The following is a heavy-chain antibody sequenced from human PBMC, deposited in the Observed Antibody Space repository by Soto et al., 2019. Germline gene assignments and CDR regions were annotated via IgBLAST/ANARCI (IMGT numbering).Heavy chain of an antibody. CDR3: ARDRGRFLVRSAQFDP. J-gene: IGHJ5*02. Sequence: QVQLVQSGAEVKKPGASVKVSCKASGYTFTGYYMHWVRQAPGQGLEWMGWINPNSGGTNYAQKFQGRVTMTRDASISTAYMELSRLRSDDTDVYYGARDRGRFLVRSAQFDPCGQGTLVTVSS. CDR2: INPNSGGT. V-gene: IGHV1-2*02. D-gene: IGHD3-3*01. CDR1: GYTFTGYY.